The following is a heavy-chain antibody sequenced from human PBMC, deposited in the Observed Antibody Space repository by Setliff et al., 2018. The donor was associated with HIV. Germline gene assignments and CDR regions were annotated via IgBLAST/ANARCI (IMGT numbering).Heavy chain of an antibody. CDR2: MNPNSGDT. D-gene: IGHD3-10*01. J-gene: IGHJ6*03. CDR1: GYTLTRYD. V-gene: IGHV1-8*01. Sequence: ASVKVSCKASGYTLTRYDINWVRQATGQGLEWMGWMNPNSGDTGYAQKFQDRVTMTRNTSISTAYMELSSLRFEDTAVYYCARGRSLVRGSGSPEYYYMDVWGKGTTVTVSS. CDR3: ARGRSLVRGSGSPEYYYMDV.